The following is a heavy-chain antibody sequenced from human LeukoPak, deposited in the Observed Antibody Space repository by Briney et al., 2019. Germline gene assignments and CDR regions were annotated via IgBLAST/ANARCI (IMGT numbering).Heavy chain of an antibody. D-gene: IGHD4-17*01. J-gene: IGHJ5*01. CDR1: HGSTSSSNYY. CDR2: IYLGGSA. CDR3: ASHECDGAHCDS. V-gene: IGHV4-39*02. Sequence: PETPSLSCILSHGSTSSSNYYWGWIRQPPGNGLEWIGIIYLGGSAYNNASLKSRFTISVATSKNHFSLNGHSWPAANRAGSYCASHECDGAHCDSWGQGALVTVSS.